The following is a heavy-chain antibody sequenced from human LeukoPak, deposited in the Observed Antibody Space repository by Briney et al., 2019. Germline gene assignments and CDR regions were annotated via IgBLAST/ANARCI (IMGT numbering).Heavy chain of an antibody. J-gene: IGHJ6*03. V-gene: IGHV4-39*02. CDR1: GGSISSGSYY. CDR2: IYYSGST. Sequence: PSETPSLTCNVSGGSISSGSYYWGWIRQPPGKGLEWIGSIYYSGSTYYNPSLKSRVTISVDTSKNHFSLEVSSVTASDTAVYYCAGPNFYHMDVWGEGATVTVSS. CDR3: AGPNFYHMDV.